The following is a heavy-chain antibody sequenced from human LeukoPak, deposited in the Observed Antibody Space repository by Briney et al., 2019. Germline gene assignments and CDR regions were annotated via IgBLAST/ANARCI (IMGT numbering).Heavy chain of an antibody. D-gene: IGHD1-1*01. CDR2: INHSGST. CDR1: GGSFSGYY. V-gene: IGHV4-34*01. Sequence: SETLSLTCAVYGGSFSGYYWSWIRQPPGKGLEWIGEINHSGSTNYNPSLKSRVTISVDTSKNQFSLKLSSVTAADTAVYYCARDRALQVERRGKDYWGQGTLVTVSS. CDR3: ARDRALQVERRGKDY. J-gene: IGHJ4*02.